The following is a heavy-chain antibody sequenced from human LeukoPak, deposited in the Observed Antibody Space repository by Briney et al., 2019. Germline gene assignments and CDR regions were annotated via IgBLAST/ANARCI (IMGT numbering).Heavy chain of an antibody. CDR2: IRYDGSNK. CDR1: GFTFSSYG. Sequence: GGSLRLSCAASGFTFSSYGMHWVRQAPGKGLEWVAFIRYDGSNKYYADSVKGRFTISRDNSKNTLYLQMNSLRAEDTAVYYCAKEGIVVVPAAPDYWGQGTLVTVSS. J-gene: IGHJ4*02. CDR3: AKEGIVVVPAAPDY. V-gene: IGHV3-30*02. D-gene: IGHD2-2*01.